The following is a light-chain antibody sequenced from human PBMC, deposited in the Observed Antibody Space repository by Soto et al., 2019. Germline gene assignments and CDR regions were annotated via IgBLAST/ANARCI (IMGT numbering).Light chain of an antibody. CDR3: CSLTTSHTYV. CDR1: SSDVGAYNL. V-gene: IGLV2-14*02. Sequence: QSVLTQPASVSGSPEQSITISCTGTSSDVGAYNLVSWYQQHPGKAPRLIIYEGSKRPSGISHRFSGSKSDNTASLTISGLQADDEADYYCCSLTTSHTYVFGSGIKVTVL. CDR2: EGS. J-gene: IGLJ1*01.